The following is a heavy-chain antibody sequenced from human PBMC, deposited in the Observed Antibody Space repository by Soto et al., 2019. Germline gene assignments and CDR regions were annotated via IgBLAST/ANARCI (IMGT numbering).Heavy chain of an antibody. Sequence: PWETLAITCTFSGSSSIGYYWTWIRQSPERGLEWIGCIHYSGSANYNPSLNSRLTMSVDRSKSQFSMKLASVIAADTAVYYCAWWVGGSGLNLFAPWGQRTLVTGSA. CDR2: IHYSGSA. V-gene: IGHV4-59*03. D-gene: IGHD6-19*01. CDR3: AWWVGGSGLNLFAP. J-gene: IGHJ5*02. CDR1: GSSSIGYY.